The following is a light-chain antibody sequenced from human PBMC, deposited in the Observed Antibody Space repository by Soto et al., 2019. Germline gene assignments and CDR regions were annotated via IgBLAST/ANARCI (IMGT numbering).Light chain of an antibody. CDR1: SSDVGGYNY. CDR3: SSYTSSSLWV. CDR2: DVS. V-gene: IGLV2-14*01. J-gene: IGLJ3*02. Sequence: QSVLTQPASVSGSPGQSITISCTGTSSDVGGYNYVSWYQQHPGKAPKLMIYDVSNRPSGVSNRFSGSKSGNTASLTISGLQAEDEADYYCSSYTSSSLWVFGGGTQRPS.